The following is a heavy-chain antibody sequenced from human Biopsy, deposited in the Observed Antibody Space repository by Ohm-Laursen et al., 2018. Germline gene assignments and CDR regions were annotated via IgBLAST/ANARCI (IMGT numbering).Heavy chain of an antibody. CDR2: ISYTGYT. J-gene: IGHJ4*02. Sequence: ETLSLTCPASGGSFTGHYWSWIRQPPGKGLEWIGHISYTGYTSYNASLKSRVTISVDTSRNHFSLRLSSLTAADTAVYYCARGSNDFGGLYFPRWGQGTLLTVSS. D-gene: IGHD4-23*01. CDR1: GGSFTGHY. CDR3: ARGSNDFGGLYFPR. V-gene: IGHV4-59*11.